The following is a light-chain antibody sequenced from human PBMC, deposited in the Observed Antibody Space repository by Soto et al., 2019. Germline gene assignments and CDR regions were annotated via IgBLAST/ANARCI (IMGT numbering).Light chain of an antibody. CDR2: GAS. J-gene: IGKJ1*01. CDR1: QGMRND. CDR3: LQDYNYPRT. V-gene: IGKV1-6*01. Sequence: AVPMTQSPSSLSASVGDRVTITCRPSQGMRNDLGWYQQKPGKAPKLLIYGASNLQSGVPSRFSGSASGTDFTLTISSLQPEDFATYYCLQDYNYPRTFGQGTKVEIK.